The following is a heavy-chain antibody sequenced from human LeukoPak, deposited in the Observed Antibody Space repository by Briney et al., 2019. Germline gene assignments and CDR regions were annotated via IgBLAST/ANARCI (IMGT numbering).Heavy chain of an antibody. CDR3: ARDQGSGSYNYYYYMDV. Sequence: GGSLRLSCAASGFTFSSYSMNWVRQAPGKGLEWVSSISSSSSYIYYADSVKGRFTISRDNAKNSLYLQMYSLRAEDTAVYYCARDQGSGSYNYYYYMDVWGKGTTVTVSS. CDR2: ISSSSSYI. J-gene: IGHJ6*03. D-gene: IGHD3-10*01. V-gene: IGHV3-21*01. CDR1: GFTFSSYS.